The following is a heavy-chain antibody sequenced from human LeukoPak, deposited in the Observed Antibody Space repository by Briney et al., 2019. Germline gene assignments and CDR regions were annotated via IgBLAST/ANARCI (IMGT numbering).Heavy chain of an antibody. CDR3: ARDKAHSDGRYFDP. CDR1: GGSNSTYY. CDR2: ISYGNT. D-gene: IGHD5-18*01. V-gene: IGHV4-59*01. J-gene: IGHJ5*02. Sequence: RSSETLSLTCSVSGGSNSTYYWNWIRQTPGKGLEWIGHISYGNTDYNPSLKSRVTISVDTSKNQFSLKLTSVTAADTAVYYCARDKAHSDGRYFDPWGQGALVTVSS.